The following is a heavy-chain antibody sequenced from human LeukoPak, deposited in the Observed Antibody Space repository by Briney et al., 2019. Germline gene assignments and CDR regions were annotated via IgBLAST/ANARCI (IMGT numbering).Heavy chain of an antibody. Sequence: GGSLRLSCAASGFTFSSYAMSWVRQAPGKGLEWVSAISGSGGSTYYADSVKGRFTISRDNSKNTLYLQMNSLRAEDTAVYYCAEVGTGTTILTWFDPWGQGTLVTVSS. D-gene: IGHD1-1*01. J-gene: IGHJ5*02. CDR3: AEVGTGTTILTWFDP. CDR2: ISGSGGST. CDR1: GFTFSSYA. V-gene: IGHV3-23*01.